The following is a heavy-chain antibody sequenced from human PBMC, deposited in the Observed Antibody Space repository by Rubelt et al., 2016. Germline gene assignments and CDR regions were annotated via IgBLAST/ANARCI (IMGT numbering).Heavy chain of an antibody. CDR2: ISGSGGST. V-gene: IGHV3-23*01. J-gene: IGHJ3*02. CDR3: AKGGGI. Sequence: GGGLVQPGGSLRLSCAASGFAFRIYWMHWVRQAPGKGLEWVSGISGSGGSTYYADSVKGRFIISRDNSKNMLYLQMNSLRDEDTAVYYCAKGGGIWGQGTMVTVSS. D-gene: IGHD2-15*01. CDR1: GFAFRIYW.